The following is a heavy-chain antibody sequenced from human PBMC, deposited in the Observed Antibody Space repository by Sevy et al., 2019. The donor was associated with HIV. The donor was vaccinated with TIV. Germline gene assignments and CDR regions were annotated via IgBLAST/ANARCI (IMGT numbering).Heavy chain of an antibody. Sequence: GGYLRLSCAASGFTFSSYAMSWVRQAPGKGLEWVSAITASGGSTYYADTVKGRFTISRDKSRNTLYLQMNSLRAEDSAVYYCAKERPVAVAGYWGQGTLVTVSS. CDR2: ITASGGST. D-gene: IGHD6-19*01. CDR3: AKERPVAVAGY. J-gene: IGHJ4*02. CDR1: GFTFSSYA. V-gene: IGHV3-23*01.